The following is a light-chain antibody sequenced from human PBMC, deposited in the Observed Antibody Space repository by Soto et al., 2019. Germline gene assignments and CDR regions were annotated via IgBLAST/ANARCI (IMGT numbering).Light chain of an antibody. CDR1: QYINTR. J-gene: IGKJ1*01. Sequence: IVLTQSPATLSLSPGDRVTLSCRASQYINTRLAWYQHRPGQSPRLLIYQTSLRAAGIPARFSASGSGTDFTLTISDVQPEDFALYYCHQRQSWPRTFGQGTKVDIK. V-gene: IGKV3-11*01. CDR3: HQRQSWPRT. CDR2: QTS.